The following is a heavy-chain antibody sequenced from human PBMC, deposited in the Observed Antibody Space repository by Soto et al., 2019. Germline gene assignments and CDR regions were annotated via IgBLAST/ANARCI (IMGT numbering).Heavy chain of an antibody. D-gene: IGHD2-2*01. V-gene: IGHV1-2*02. CDR3: ARVVVPAARGYYYYGMDV. CDR2: INPNSGGT. CDR1: GYTFTGYY. Sequence: ASVKVSCKASGYTFTGYYMHWVRQAPGQGLEWMGWINPNSGGTNYAQKFQGRVTMTRDTSISTAYMELSRLRSDDTAVYYCARVVVPAARGYYYYGMDVWGHGTTVTVSS. J-gene: IGHJ6*02.